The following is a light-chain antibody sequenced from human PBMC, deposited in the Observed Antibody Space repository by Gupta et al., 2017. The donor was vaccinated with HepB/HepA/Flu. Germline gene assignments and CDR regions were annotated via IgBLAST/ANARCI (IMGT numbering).Light chain of an antibody. CDR1: SSNIGAGYD. J-gene: IGLJ1*01. CDR3: QSYDSSLSGYV. V-gene: IGLV1-40*01. Sequence: QSVLTQPPSVSGAPGQRVTISCTGSSSNIGAGYDVHWYQQLPGTAPKLLIYGNSNRPSGVPDRFSCSKSGTSASLAITGLQAEDEADDYCQSYDSSLSGYVFGTGTKVTVL. CDR2: GNS.